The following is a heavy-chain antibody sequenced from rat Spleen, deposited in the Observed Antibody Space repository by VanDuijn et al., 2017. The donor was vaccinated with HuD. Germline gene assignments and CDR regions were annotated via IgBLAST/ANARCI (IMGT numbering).Heavy chain of an antibody. J-gene: IGHJ2*01. CDR3: ARSVFDY. V-gene: IGHV5-29*01. CDR1: GFTFSNYG. CDR2: INYDGSRT. Sequence: EVQLVESGGGLVQPGRSMKLSCAASGFTFSNYGMAWVRQAPTKGLEWVATINYDGSRTYYRDSVKGRFTISRDNATSTLYLQMDSLRSEDTATYYCARSVFDYWGQGVMVTVSS.